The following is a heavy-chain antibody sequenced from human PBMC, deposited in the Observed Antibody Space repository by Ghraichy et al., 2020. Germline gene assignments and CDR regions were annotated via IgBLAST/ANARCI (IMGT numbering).Heavy chain of an antibody. D-gene: IGHD1-26*01. V-gene: IGHV4-39*01. CDR2: IYYSGST. CDR1: GGSISSSSYY. Sequence: SETLSLTCTVSGGSISSSSYYWGWIRQPPGKGLEWIGSIYYSGSTYYNPSLKSRVTISVDTSKNQFSLKLSSVTAADTAVYYCARHLKSVGAPLEDWFDPWGQGTLVTVSS. CDR3: ARHLKSVGAPLEDWFDP. J-gene: IGHJ5*02.